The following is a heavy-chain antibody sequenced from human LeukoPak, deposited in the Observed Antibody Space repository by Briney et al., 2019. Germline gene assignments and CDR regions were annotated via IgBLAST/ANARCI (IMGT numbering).Heavy chain of an antibody. J-gene: IGHJ4*02. CDR3: AREADYGGNPNFDY. Sequence: PGGSLRLPCAASGFTFSSYAMHWVRQAPGKGLEWVAVISYDGSNKYYADSVKGRFTISRDNSKNTLYLQMNSLRAEDTAVYYCAREADYGGNPNFDYWGQGTLVTVSS. V-gene: IGHV3-30-3*01. CDR2: ISYDGSNK. CDR1: GFTFSSYA. D-gene: IGHD4-23*01.